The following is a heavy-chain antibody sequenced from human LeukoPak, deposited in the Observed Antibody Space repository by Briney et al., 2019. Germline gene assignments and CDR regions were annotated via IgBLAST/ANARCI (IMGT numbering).Heavy chain of an antibody. J-gene: IGHJ4*02. Sequence: SETLSLTCTVSGNSISSSSYYWGWIRQPPGKGLEWIGSIYYSGSTYYNPSLESRVTISVDTSKNQFSLKLSSVSAADTALYYCAGIPSCGDTSCAPLDYWGQGTLVTVSS. V-gene: IGHV4-39*01. CDR2: IYYSGST. D-gene: IGHD2-21*01. CDR3: AGIPSCGDTSCAPLDY. CDR1: GNSISSSSYY.